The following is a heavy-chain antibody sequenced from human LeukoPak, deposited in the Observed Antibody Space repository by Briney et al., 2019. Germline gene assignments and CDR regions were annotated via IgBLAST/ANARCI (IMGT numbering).Heavy chain of an antibody. D-gene: IGHD5-18*01. Sequence: SETLSLTCAVYGGSLSGYYWSWIRQPPGKGPEWIGYIYYSGSTNYNPSLKSRVTISVDTSKNQFSLKLSSVTAADTAVYYCARHPSHSYGFLDYWGQGTLVTVSS. V-gene: IGHV4-59*08. CDR3: ARHPSHSYGFLDY. CDR1: GGSLSGYY. J-gene: IGHJ4*02. CDR2: IYYSGST.